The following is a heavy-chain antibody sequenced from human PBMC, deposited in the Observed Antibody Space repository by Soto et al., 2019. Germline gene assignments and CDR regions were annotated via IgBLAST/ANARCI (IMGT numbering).Heavy chain of an antibody. V-gene: IGHV3-30*04. Sequence: GGSLRLSCVGSGFTFSNFEMHWVRQAPGKGLEWVAVIYHDGWNKYYADSVKGRFTISRDNAKKSLYLQMNSLRAEDTAVYYCARGRSPDYWGQGTLVTVSS. CDR1: GFTFSNFE. J-gene: IGHJ4*02. CDR2: IYHDGWNK. CDR3: ARGRSPDY.